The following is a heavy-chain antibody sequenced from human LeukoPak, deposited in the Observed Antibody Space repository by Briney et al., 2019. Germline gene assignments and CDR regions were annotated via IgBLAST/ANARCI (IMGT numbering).Heavy chain of an antibody. V-gene: IGHV1-2*02. D-gene: IGHD4-17*01. CDR3: ARVVGFGDYPFDY. CDR1: GYTFSGHY. CDR2: IYPNSGGI. J-gene: IGHJ4*02. Sequence: ASVKVSCKASGYTFSGHYIHWVRQAPGQGLEWMGWIYPNSGGINYAQKFQGRVTITRVTSATTAYMELSRLRSDDTAVYYCARVVGFGDYPFDYWGQGTLVTVSS.